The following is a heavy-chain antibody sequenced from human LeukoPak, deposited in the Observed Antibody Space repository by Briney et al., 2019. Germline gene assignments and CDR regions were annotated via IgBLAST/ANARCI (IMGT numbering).Heavy chain of an antibody. CDR1: GFTFSTYA. D-gene: IGHD2-2*02. Sequence: GGSLRLSCAASGFTFSTYAMSWVRHAPGKGLEWVSAISGSGGSTYYADSVKGRFTISRDNSKNTLYLQMNSLRAEDTAVYYCARYCRGTGCYTDYYGMDVWGQGTTVTVSS. V-gene: IGHV3-23*01. CDR2: ISGSGGST. CDR3: ARYCRGTGCYTDYYGMDV. J-gene: IGHJ6*02.